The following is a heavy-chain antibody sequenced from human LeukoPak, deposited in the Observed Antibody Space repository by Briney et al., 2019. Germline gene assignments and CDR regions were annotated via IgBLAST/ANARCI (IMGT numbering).Heavy chain of an antibody. V-gene: IGHV1-69*05. D-gene: IGHD5-18*01. CDR2: IIPIFGTA. CDR3: ASPLYSYGWEYFQH. J-gene: IGHJ1*01. Sequence: GASVKVSCKASGGTFSSYAISWVRQAPGQGLEWMGGIIPIFGTANYAQKFQGRVTITTDESTSTAYMELSSLRSGDTAVYYCASPLYSYGWEYFQHWGQGTLVTVSS. CDR1: GGTFSSYA.